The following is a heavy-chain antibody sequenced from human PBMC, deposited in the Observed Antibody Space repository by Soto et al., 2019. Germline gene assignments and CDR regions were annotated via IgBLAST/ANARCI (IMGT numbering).Heavy chain of an antibody. J-gene: IGHJ4*02. D-gene: IGHD2-2*01. Sequence: EVQLVESGGGLVQPGGSLRLSCAGSGFTFTSHGMNWVRQAPGKGLEWVSHITSGSSSKYYADSVKGRFTISRDNAKKSVYLQMNSLRDEDTAVYYCVRDLGCISTSFHAHFDFWGQGTLVTVSS. CDR3: VRDLGCISTSFHAHFDF. V-gene: IGHV3-48*02. CDR1: GFTFTSHG. CDR2: ITSGSSSK.